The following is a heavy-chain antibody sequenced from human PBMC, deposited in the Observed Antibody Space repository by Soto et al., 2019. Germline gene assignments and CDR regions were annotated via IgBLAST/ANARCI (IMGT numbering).Heavy chain of an antibody. CDR2: INDSGNI. J-gene: IGHJ6*03. Sequence: QVQLQQWGAGLLKPSETLSLTCAVYGGSFSGYQWSWIRQTPGKGLEWIGEINDSGNINYNPSLKSRVAILVDTAKKQICLKLSSVTAADTAVYYCARGLILWFGELSRRGGYYYYMDVWGTGTTVTVSS. CDR1: GGSFSGYQ. V-gene: IGHV4-34*01. D-gene: IGHD3-10*01. CDR3: ARGLILWFGELSRRGGYYYYMDV.